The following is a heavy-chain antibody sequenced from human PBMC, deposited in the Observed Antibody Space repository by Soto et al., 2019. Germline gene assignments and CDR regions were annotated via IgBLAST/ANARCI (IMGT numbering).Heavy chain of an antibody. CDR2: IMPIFGTA. J-gene: IGHJ4*02. CDR1: GGTFSSYA. Sequence: QVQLVQSGAEVKKPGSSVKVSCKASGGTFSSYAISWVRQAPGQGLAWMGGIMPIFGTANYAQKFQGRVTITADKATSTAYMELSILRSEDTAVYYCARTSFGDYLRFDYWGQGTLVTVAS. D-gene: IGHD4-17*01. CDR3: ARTSFGDYLRFDY. V-gene: IGHV1-69*06.